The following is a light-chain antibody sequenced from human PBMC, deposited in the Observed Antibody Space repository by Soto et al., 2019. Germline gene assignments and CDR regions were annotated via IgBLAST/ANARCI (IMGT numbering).Light chain of an antibody. Sequence: QSALTQPAAVAGSPGQSITISCTGTSSDVGGYHYVSWYQQHPGKAPKLMIYDVSNRPSGVSNRFSGSKSGNTASLTSSGLQAEDEADYYCSSYTSSTVVFGGGTQVTVL. J-gene: IGLJ2*01. CDR3: SSYTSSTVV. V-gene: IGLV2-14*01. CDR1: SSDVGGYHY. CDR2: DVS.